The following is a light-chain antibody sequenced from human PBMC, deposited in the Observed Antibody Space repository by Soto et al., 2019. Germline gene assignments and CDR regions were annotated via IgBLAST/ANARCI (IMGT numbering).Light chain of an antibody. Sequence: EIVLTQSPGTLSLSPGERATLSCRASQSVSSTYLAWYQQKPGQAPSLLIYGASRRATGITDRFSGSGSGTNCTLTISKLEPEDFAVYYWQQYERSPTTFGGGTKVEIK. CDR1: QSVSSTY. J-gene: IGKJ4*01. CDR3: QQYERSPTT. CDR2: GAS. V-gene: IGKV3-20*01.